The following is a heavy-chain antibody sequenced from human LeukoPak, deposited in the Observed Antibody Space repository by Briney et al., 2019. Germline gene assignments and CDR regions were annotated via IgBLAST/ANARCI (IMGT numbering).Heavy chain of an antibody. D-gene: IGHD5-18*01. CDR2: ISKSGDET. CDR3: ARAIVTNPYYYYYMDV. CDR1: GIIFSHYA. J-gene: IGHJ6*03. Sequence: GGSLRLSCEASGIIFSHYAMSWVRQAPGKGLEWVSAISKSGDETYYADSVKGRFAISRDNSKNTLYLQMNSLRAEDTAVYYCARAIVTNPYYYYYMDVWGEGTTVTVSS. V-gene: IGHV3-23*01.